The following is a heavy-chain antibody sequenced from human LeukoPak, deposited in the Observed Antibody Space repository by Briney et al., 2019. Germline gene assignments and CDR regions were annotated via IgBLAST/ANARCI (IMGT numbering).Heavy chain of an antibody. V-gene: IGHV1-2*02. J-gene: IGHJ4*02. Sequence: GASVKVSCKASGYTFTGHYMHWVRQAPGQGLEWMGWINPNSGGTSYAQRFQGRVTMTRDTSINTAYMEVSWLRSEDTAVYYCARTTGTKGFDLCGQGILVTVSS. CDR2: INPNSGGT. CDR3: ARTTGTKGFDL. CDR1: GYTFTGHY. D-gene: IGHD1-1*01.